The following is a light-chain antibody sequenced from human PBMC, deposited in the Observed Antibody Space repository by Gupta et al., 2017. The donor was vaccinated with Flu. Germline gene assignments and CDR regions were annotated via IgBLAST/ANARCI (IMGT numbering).Light chain of an antibody. CDR3: KQYRNWPQT. Sequence: EIVMTQSPDTLSVSPGERATLSCRASEFISSNLDWYQQRPGQAPRRLICDASTRATGIPARFSGSGYGTEFTLTISNLQSEDFAVYYCKQYRNWPQTFGQGTRLEIK. CDR1: EFISSN. J-gene: IGKJ2*01. V-gene: IGKV3-15*01. CDR2: DAS.